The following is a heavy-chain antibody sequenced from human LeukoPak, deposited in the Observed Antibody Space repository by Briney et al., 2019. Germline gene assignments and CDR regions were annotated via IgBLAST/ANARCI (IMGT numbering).Heavy chain of an antibody. CDR2: IKQDGSEK. V-gene: IGHV3-7*01. CDR1: GFTFSSYW. CDR3: AREGDSGYDSVDY. D-gene: IGHD5-12*01. Sequence: PGGSLRLSCAASGFTFSSYWMSWVRQAPGKGLEWVANIKQDGSEKYYVDSVKGRFTISRDNAKNSLYLQMSSLRAEDTAVYYCAREGDSGYDSVDYWGQGTLVTVSS. J-gene: IGHJ4*02.